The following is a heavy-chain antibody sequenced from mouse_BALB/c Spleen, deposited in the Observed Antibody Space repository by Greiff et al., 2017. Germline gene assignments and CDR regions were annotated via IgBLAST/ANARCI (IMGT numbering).Heavy chain of an antibody. CDR1: GFSLSTSGMS. J-gene: IGHJ4*01. D-gene: IGHD2-14*01. V-gene: IGHV8-8*01. Sequence: QVTLKVSGPGILQPSQTLSLTCSFSGFSLSTSGMSVGWIRQPSGKGLEWLAHIWWKDDKYYNPALKSRLTISKDTSNNQVFLKIASVVTADTATYYCARIYYRYEDYWGQGTSVTVSS. CDR2: IWWKDDK. CDR3: ARIYYRYEDY.